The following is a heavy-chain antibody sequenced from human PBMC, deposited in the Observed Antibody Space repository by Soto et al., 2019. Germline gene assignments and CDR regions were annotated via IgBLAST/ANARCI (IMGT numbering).Heavy chain of an antibody. V-gene: IGHV5-51*01. CDR1: GYIFSNYW. CDR3: AKLRFCSGDTCYSGADD. J-gene: IGHJ4*02. D-gene: IGHD2-15*01. Sequence: PGESLKISCKGSGYIFSNYWIGWVRQMPGKGLEWMGIIYPADSNTKYSPSFQGQVTISADKSISTAYLQWSSLKASDTAIYYCAKLRFCSGDTCYSGADDWGQGTLVTVSS. CDR2: IYPADSNT.